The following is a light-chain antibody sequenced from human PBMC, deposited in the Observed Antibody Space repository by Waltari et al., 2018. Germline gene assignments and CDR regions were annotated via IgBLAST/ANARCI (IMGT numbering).Light chain of an antibody. Sequence: EIVLTQSPATLSLSPGERATLSCRASQSVSSYLAWYQQKPGQAPRLLIYDASNRATGIPARFSGSGSETEFTLTISSLQSEDFAVYYCQQYNNWPPLYTFGQGTKLEIK. CDR1: QSVSSY. CDR2: DAS. J-gene: IGKJ2*01. CDR3: QQYNNWPPLYT. V-gene: IGKV3-11*01.